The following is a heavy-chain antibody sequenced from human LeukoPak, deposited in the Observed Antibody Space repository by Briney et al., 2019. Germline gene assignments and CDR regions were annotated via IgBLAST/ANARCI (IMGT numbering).Heavy chain of an antibody. CDR1: GGSISSGDYY. J-gene: IGHJ3*02. D-gene: IGHD4-17*01. CDR3: ARDPPLTTVTTSDAFDI. Sequence: SETLSLTCTVSGGSISSGDYYWSWIRQPPGKGLEWIGYIYYSGSTYYNPSLKSRVTISVDTSKNQFSLKLSSVTAADTAVYYCARDPPLTTVTTSDAFDIWGQGTMVTVSS. CDR2: IYYSGST. V-gene: IGHV4-30-4*08.